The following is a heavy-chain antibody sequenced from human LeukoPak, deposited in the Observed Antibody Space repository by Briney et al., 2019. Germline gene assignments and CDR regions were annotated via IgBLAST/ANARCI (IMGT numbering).Heavy chain of an antibody. CDR3: ARSLLAAADTLNY. V-gene: IGHV3-7*01. CDR2: IKQDGSEK. CDR1: GFTFSSYW. D-gene: IGHD6-13*01. Sequence: GGSLRLSCAASGFTFSSYWMSWVRQAPGKGLEWVANIKQDGSEKYYVDSVKGRFTISRDNAKNSLYLQMNSLRAEDTAVYYCARSLLAAADTLNYWGQGTLVTVSS. J-gene: IGHJ4*02.